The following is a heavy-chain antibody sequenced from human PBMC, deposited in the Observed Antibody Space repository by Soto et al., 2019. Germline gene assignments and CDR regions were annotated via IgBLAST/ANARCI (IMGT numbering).Heavy chain of an antibody. V-gene: IGHV3-30*18. CDR2: ISYDGSNK. D-gene: IGHD6-13*01. CDR3: AKDLSGRIAAAGMAEYFQH. Sequence: QVQLVESGGGVVQPGRSLRLSCAASGFTFSSYGMHWVRQAPGKGLEWVAVISYDGSNKYYADSVKGRFTISRDNSKNTLYLQMNSLRAEDTAVYYCAKDLSGRIAAAGMAEYFQHWGQGTLVTVSS. CDR1: GFTFSSYG. J-gene: IGHJ1*01.